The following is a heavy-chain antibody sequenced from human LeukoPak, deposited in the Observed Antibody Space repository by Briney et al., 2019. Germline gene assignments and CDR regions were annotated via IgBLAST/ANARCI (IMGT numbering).Heavy chain of an antibody. CDR2: LYPNSGDT. D-gene: IGHD5-12*01. CDR3: ARVPIADYSQSVNWFDP. CDR1: GYTFTNFD. J-gene: IGHJ5*02. V-gene: IGHV1-8*01. Sequence: GASVKVSCKASGYTFTNFDINFVRQAIGQGLDWMGCLYPNSGDTGYAQKFQGRITITRNTSITTTYMELSSLRSEDTAVYYCARVPIADYSQSVNWFDPWGQGTLVTVSS.